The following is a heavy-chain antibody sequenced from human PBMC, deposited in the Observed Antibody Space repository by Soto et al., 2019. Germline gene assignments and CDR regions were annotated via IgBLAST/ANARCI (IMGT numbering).Heavy chain of an antibody. D-gene: IGHD6-6*01. J-gene: IGHJ6*03. Sequence: VQLQESGEGLVKPSETLSLTCTVSGGSVSSYHWTWIRQSPGKGLEWIGYIYYNGTTDYNPSLKSPVTISVSTSKRQFSLRLTSVTAADTAVYYCAREFFWRSSSSPTYYYYLDVWGKGTTVTVSS. CDR2: IYYNGTT. CDR3: AREFFWRSSSSPTYYYYLDV. CDR1: GGSVSSYH. V-gene: IGHV4-59*02.